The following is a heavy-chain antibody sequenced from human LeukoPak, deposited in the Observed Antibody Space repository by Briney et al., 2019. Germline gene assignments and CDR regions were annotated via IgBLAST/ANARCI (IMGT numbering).Heavy chain of an antibody. CDR2: IIPIFGTA. Sequence: SVKFSCKASGRTFSSYAISWVRQAPGQGLEWMGRIIPIFGTANYAQKFQGRVTITADKSTSAAYMELSSLRSEDTAVYYCARVNGDPPRDWGQGTLVTVSS. CDR1: GRTFSSYA. D-gene: IGHD4-17*01. CDR3: ARVNGDPPRD. V-gene: IGHV1-69*06. J-gene: IGHJ4*02.